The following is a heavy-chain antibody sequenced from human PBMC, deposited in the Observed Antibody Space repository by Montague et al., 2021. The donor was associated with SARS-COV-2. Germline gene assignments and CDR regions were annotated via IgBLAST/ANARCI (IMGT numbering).Heavy chain of an antibody. CDR2: IYYSGSA. CDR3: ARAVETTVVTHFDY. V-gene: IGHV4-31*03. CDR1: GGSISSGGYY. J-gene: IGHJ4*02. D-gene: IGHD4-23*01. Sequence: TLSLTCTVSGGSISSGGYYWSWIRQHPGKGLEWIGYIYYSGSAYYNPSLKSRVTISVDTSKNQFSLELTSVTAADTAVYYCARAVETTVVTHFDYWGQGTLVTVSS.